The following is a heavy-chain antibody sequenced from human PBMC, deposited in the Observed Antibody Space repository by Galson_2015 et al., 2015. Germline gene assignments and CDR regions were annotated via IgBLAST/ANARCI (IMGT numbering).Heavy chain of an antibody. CDR2: IYHGGST. J-gene: IGHJ4*02. D-gene: IGHD4-11*01. V-gene: IGHV4-4*02. CDR1: GVSVSSETW. Sequence: TLSLTCAVSGVSVSSETWWSWVRQSPGEGLEWIGEIYHGGSTNYNASLRSRVIFSVDKSNNQFSLKLSSVTAADTAVYYCARGGDYRFDYWGQGILVTVSS. CDR3: ARGGDYRFDY.